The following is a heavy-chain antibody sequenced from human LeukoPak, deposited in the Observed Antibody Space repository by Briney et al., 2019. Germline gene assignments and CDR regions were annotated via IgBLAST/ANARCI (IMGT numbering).Heavy chain of an antibody. Sequence: GRSLRLSCAASGFTFSSYGMRWVRQAPGKGLEWVAVISYDGSNKYYADSVKGRFTISRDNSKNTLYLQTNSLRAEDTAVYYCAKRGRKGYSYGSDAFDIWGQGTMVTVSS. D-gene: IGHD5-18*01. CDR1: GFTFSSYG. J-gene: IGHJ3*02. CDR2: ISYDGSNK. V-gene: IGHV3-30*18. CDR3: AKRGRKGYSYGSDAFDI.